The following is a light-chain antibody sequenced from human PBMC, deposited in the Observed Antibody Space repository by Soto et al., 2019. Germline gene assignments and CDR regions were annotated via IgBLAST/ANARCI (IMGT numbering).Light chain of an antibody. J-gene: IGLJ1*01. CDR2: EGS. Sequence: QAVLNKAAYWNGSPGHSSTVSCRGTSSDIGSYNLVSWYQQHPGNAPKLIIYEGSKRPSGVPNRFSGSKSGNTASLTISGLQAADEADYYCCSYAGRRTFYVFGTGTKV. V-gene: IGLV2-23*01. CDR3: CSYAGRRTFYV. CDR1: SSDIGSYNL.